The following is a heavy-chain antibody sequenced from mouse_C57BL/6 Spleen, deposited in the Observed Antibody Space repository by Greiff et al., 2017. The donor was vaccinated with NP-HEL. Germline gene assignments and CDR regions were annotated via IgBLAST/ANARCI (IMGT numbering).Heavy chain of an antibody. CDR2: ISSGGSYT. V-gene: IGHV5-6*01. D-gene: IGHD1-1*01. CDR1: GFTFSSYG. Sequence: EVMLVESGGDLVKPGGSLKLSCAASGFTFSSYGMSWVRQTPDKRLEWVATISSGGSYTYYPDSVKGRFTISRDNAKNTLYLQMSSLKSEDTAMYYGGRNGSSYDWYVDVWGTGTTVTVSS. J-gene: IGHJ1*03. CDR3: GRNGSSYDWYVDV.